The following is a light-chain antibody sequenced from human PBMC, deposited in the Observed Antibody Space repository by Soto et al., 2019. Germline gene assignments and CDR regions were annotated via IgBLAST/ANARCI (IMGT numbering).Light chain of an antibody. CDR2: EAT. V-gene: IGLV2-23*01. CDR1: SSDVGSFNL. CDR3: CSYVGSSTWV. Sequence: QSALTQPASVSGSPGQSITISCTGSSSDVGSFNLVSWYQQHPAKAPKLLIYEATKRPSGVSNRFSGSRSGNTASLTISGLQAEDEANYYCCSYVGSSTWVFGGGTKLTVL. J-gene: IGLJ3*02.